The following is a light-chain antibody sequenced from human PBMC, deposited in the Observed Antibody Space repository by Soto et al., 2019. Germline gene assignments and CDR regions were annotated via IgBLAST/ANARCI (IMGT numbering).Light chain of an antibody. CDR1: QSVFYSSNSKNY. J-gene: IGKJ4*01. CDR2: WAS. Sequence: DIVVTQSPDSLPVSLGERATINCKCSQSVFYSSNSKNYLAWFQQKPGQPPKLLIYWASTRESGVPDRFSGSGSGTDFTLTISSLQAEDVAVYYCQQYYSTPLTFGGGTKVEIK. CDR3: QQYYSTPLT. V-gene: IGKV4-1*01.